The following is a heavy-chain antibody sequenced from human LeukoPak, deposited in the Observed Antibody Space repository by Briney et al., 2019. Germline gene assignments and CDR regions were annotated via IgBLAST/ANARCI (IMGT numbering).Heavy chain of an antibody. CDR1: GGSISSYY. D-gene: IGHD3-9*01. Sequence: SETLSLTCTVSGGSISSYYWSWIRQPPGKGLEWIGYIYYSGSTDSNPSLKSRVTISVDASKNQFSLKLRSVTAADTAVYYCARRPRNDILTGTPFDYWGQGILVTVSS. CDR3: ARRPRNDILTGTPFDY. J-gene: IGHJ4*02. V-gene: IGHV4-59*01. CDR2: IYYSGST.